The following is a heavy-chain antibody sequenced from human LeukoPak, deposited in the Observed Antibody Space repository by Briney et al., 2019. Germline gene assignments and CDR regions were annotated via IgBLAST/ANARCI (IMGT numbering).Heavy chain of an antibody. CDR1: GGSINSSSYY. CDR2: IYYSGTT. J-gene: IGHJ4*02. Sequence: SETLSVTCTVSGGSINSSSYYWGWIRQPPGKGLEWIGSIYYSGTTYYNPSLKSRVTISVDTSKNQFSLKLSSVTAADTAVYYCARLHIDFYHSSGYYYFDSWGQGTLVTVSS. D-gene: IGHD3-22*01. CDR3: ARLHIDFYHSSGYYYFDS. V-gene: IGHV4-39*01.